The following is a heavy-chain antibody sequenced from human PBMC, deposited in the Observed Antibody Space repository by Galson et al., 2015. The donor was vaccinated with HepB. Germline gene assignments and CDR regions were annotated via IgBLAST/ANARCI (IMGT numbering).Heavy chain of an antibody. CDR1: GYTLTELS. CDR2: FDPEDGEA. Sequence: SVKVSCKASGYTLTELSMHWVRQAPGKGLEWMGGFDPEDGEAIYAQKFQGRVTMTEDTSTDTAYMELSSLRSEDTAVYYCATVPPGYYYDSSGYSWGQGTLVTVSS. CDR3: ATVPPGYYYDSSGYS. J-gene: IGHJ4*02. V-gene: IGHV1-24*01. D-gene: IGHD3-22*01.